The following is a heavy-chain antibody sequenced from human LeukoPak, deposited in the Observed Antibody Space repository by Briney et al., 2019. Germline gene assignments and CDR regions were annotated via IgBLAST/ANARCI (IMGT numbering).Heavy chain of an antibody. CDR3: EKAGGGGGTHLYVFDI. V-gene: IGHV3-23*01. Sequence: GGSLRLSCAASGFTFNNYAMSWVRQAPGKGLEWVSTISGSGGSTYYADSVKGRFTISRDNSKNTLYLQMNSLRAEDTAVYYCEKAGGGGGTHLYVFDIGGKGKMVTVFS. J-gene: IGHJ3*02. D-gene: IGHD3-16*01. CDR2: ISGSGGST. CDR1: GFTFNNYA.